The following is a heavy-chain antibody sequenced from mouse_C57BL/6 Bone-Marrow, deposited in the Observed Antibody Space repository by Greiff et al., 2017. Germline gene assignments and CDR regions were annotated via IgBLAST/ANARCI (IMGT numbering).Heavy chain of an antibody. Sequence: VQGVESGPGLVAPSQSLSITCTVSGFSLTSYAISWVRQPPGQGLEWLGVIWPGGGTNYNSALKSRLSISKDNSKSQVFLKMNSLQTDDTARYYCAGGSTMVTTWGQGTLVTVSA. J-gene: IGHJ3*01. CDR2: IWPGGGT. V-gene: IGHV2-9-1*01. CDR1: GFSLTSYA. D-gene: IGHD2-1*01. CDR3: AGGSTMVTT.